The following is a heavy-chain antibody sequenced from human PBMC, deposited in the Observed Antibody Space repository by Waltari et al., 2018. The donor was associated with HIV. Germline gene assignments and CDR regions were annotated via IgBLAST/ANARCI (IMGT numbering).Heavy chain of an antibody. V-gene: IGHV1-69*02. CDR2: IIPILGIA. CDR1: GGTFSSYT. D-gene: IGHD2-2*01. CDR3: ASPPANCSSTSCYYFDY. Sequence: QVQLVQSGAEVKQPGSSVKVSCKASGGTFSSYTIRWVRQAPGQGLEWMGRIIPILGIANYAQKFQGRVTITADKSTSTAYMELSSLRSEDTAVYYCASPPANCSSTSCYYFDYWGQGTLVTVSS. J-gene: IGHJ4*02.